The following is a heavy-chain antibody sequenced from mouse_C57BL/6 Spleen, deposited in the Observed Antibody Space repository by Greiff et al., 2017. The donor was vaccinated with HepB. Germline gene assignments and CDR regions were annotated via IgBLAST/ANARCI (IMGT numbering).Heavy chain of an antibody. Sequence: QVQLQQSGPELVKPGASVKISCKASGYAFSSSWMNWVKQRPGKGLEWIGRIYPGDGDINYNGKFKGKATLTADKSSSTAYMQLSSLTSEDSAVYFCAREDAMDYWGQGTSVTVSS. J-gene: IGHJ4*01. V-gene: IGHV1-82*01. CDR3: AREDAMDY. CDR1: GYAFSSSW. CDR2: IYPGDGDI.